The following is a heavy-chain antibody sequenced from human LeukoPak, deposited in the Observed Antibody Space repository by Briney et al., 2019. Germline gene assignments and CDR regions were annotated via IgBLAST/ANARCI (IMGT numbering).Heavy chain of an antibody. CDR3: AKEGVADGAFDI. J-gene: IGHJ3*02. CDR1: GFTFSGYS. CDR2: ITSSGSSM. Sequence: GGSLRLSCAGSGFTFSGYSLNWVRQAPGKGLEWVSSITSSGSSMYYADSVKGRFTISRDNAKNSLYLQMNSLRAEDMALYYCAKEGVADGAFDIWGQGTMVTVSS. D-gene: IGHD6-19*01. V-gene: IGHV3-21*04.